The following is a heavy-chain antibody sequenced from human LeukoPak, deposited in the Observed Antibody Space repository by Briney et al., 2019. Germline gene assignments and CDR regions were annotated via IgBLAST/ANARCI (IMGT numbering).Heavy chain of an antibody. CDR2: IWYDGSNK. Sequence: GGSLRLSCAASGFTFSNYGMHWVRQAPGKGLEWVALIWYDGSNKYYADSVKGRLTISRDDSKNTLFLQMNSLRAEDTAVYYCAREGPRGNSQFDYWGQGTLVTVSS. CDR3: AREGPRGNSQFDY. D-gene: IGHD2/OR15-2a*01. CDR1: GFTFSNYG. J-gene: IGHJ4*02. V-gene: IGHV3-33*01.